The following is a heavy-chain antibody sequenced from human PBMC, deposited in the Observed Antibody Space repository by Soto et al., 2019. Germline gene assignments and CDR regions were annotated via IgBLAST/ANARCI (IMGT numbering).Heavy chain of an antibody. J-gene: IGHJ6*04. CDR2: IKSTGGRP. Sequence: EAQLFESGGGLVQPWGSLRLSCIVSQSILSSSAMSCVRQAPRKGLEWVSTIKSTGGRPSYADCVKGRFAISRGTSKNTVYLQMNSLTAEQTAVYYCANHYYPTTGEDARPFSYSGLNVWGKGTKVTVPS. CDR3: ANHYYPTTGEDARPFSYSGLNV. CDR1: QSILSSSA. V-gene: IGHV3-23*01. D-gene: IGHD2-8*01.